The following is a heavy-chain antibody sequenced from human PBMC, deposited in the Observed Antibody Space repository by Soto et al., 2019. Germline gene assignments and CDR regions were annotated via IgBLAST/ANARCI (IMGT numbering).Heavy chain of an antibody. CDR2: IIPMLGTA. Sequence: QVQLVQSGAEVKKPGSSVKVSCKASGGTFSRYVISWVRQAPGQGLEWMGGIIPMLGTANYAQKFQGRITITADESASTAYMDLSSLRSEDTAVYYCARGADYSSSAYWGQGTLVTVSS. D-gene: IGHD6-6*01. J-gene: IGHJ4*02. CDR1: GGTFSRYV. V-gene: IGHV1-69*01. CDR3: ARGADYSSSAY.